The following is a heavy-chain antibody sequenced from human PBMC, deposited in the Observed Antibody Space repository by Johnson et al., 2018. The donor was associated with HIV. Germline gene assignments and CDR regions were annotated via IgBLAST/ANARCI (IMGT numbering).Heavy chain of an antibody. D-gene: IGHD1-26*01. CDR1: GFTLSNNA. CDR2: ISYDGSNK. V-gene: IGHV3-30*18. J-gene: IGHJ3*02. CDR3: AKDLFTEREDDAFDI. Sequence: QMLLVESGGGVVQPGRSLRLSCVASGFTLSNNAMHWVRQAPGQGLEWVAVISYDGSNKYYADSVKGRFTISRDNSKNTLYLQMNSLRAEDTAVYYCAKDLFTEREDDAFDIWGQGTMVTVSS.